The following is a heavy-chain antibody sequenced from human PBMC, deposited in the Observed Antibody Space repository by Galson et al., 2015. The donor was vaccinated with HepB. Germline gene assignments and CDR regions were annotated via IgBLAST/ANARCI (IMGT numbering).Heavy chain of an antibody. CDR1: GFTFSSYA. V-gene: IGHV3-23*01. Sequence: SLRLSCAASGFTFSSYAMIWVRQAPGKGLEWVSTISGSGGSTYYADSVKGRFTISRDNSKNTLYLQMNSLRAEDPAVYYCTTTKGSYSSGWYGGFDPWGQGTLVTVSS. D-gene: IGHD6-19*01. CDR2: ISGSGGST. J-gene: IGHJ5*02. CDR3: TTTKGSYSSGWYGGFDP.